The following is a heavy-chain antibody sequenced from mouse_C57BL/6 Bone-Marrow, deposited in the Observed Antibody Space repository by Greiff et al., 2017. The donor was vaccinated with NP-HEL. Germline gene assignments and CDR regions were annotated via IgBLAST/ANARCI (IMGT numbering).Heavy chain of an antibody. J-gene: IGHJ2*01. CDR3: ARGEDPYYFDY. V-gene: IGHV5-6*01. CDR2: ISSGGSYT. CDR1: GFTFSSYG. D-gene: IGHD2-13*01. Sequence: EVHLVESGGDLVKPGGSLKLSCAASGFTFSSYGMSWVRQTPDKRLEWVATISSGGSYTYYPDSVKGRFTISRDNAKNTLYLQMSSLKSEDTAMYYCARGEDPYYFDYWGQGTTLTVSS.